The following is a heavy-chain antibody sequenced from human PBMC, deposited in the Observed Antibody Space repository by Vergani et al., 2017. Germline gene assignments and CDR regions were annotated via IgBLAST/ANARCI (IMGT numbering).Heavy chain of an antibody. Sequence: EVQLVESGGGLVQPGRSLRLSCAASGFTFDDYAMHWVRQAPGKGLEWVSGSSWNSGSIGYADSVKGRFTISRDNAKNSLYLQMNSLRAEDTALYYCAKDGPGYVILTGYMDVWGQGTTVTVSS. CDR2: SSWNSGSI. CDR3: AKDGPGYVILTGYMDV. D-gene: IGHD3-9*01. J-gene: IGHJ6*02. CDR1: GFTFDDYA. V-gene: IGHV3-9*01.